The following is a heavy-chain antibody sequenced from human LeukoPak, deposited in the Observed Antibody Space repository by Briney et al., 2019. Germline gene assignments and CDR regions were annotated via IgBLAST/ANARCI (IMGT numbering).Heavy chain of an antibody. CDR2: IYYSGST. CDR3: ARESSSGYRADAFDI. CDR1: GGSISSYY. J-gene: IGHJ3*02. D-gene: IGHD3-22*01. V-gene: IGHV4-59*01. Sequence: PSETLSLTCTASGGSISSYYWSWIRQPPGKGLEWIGYIYYSGSTNYNPSLKSRVTISVDTSKNQFSLKLSSVTAADTAVYYCARESSSGYRADAFDIWGQGTMVTVSS.